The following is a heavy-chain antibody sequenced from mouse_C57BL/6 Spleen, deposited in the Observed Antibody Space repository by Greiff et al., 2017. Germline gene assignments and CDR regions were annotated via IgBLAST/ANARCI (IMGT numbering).Heavy chain of an antibody. CDR3: ARYMITTDYFDY. Sequence: EVMLVESGGGLVQPGGSLSLSCAASGFTFTDYYMSWVRQPPGKALEWLGFISNKANGYTTEYSASVKGRFTISRDNSQSILYLQMNALRAEDSATYYCARYMITTDYFDYWGQGTTLTVSS. D-gene: IGHD1-1*01. J-gene: IGHJ2*01. CDR1: GFTFTDYY. V-gene: IGHV7-3*01. CDR2: ISNKANGYTT.